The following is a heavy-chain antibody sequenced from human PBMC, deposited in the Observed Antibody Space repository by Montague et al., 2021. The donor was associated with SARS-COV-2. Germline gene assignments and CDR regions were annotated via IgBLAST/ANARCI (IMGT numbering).Heavy chain of an antibody. CDR3: GRGGDYGDYVGY. CDR1: GFSFSTFA. J-gene: IGHJ4*02. Sequence: SLSLSFSASGFSFSTFAMHWVRQAPGKGLEWVALISYDGTTKYYADSVQDRFTISRDNSKNTLSLQMNSLRPEDTSVFYCGRGGDYGDYVGYWGQGTLVTVSS. V-gene: IGHV3-30-3*01. CDR2: ISYDGTTK. D-gene: IGHD4-17*01.